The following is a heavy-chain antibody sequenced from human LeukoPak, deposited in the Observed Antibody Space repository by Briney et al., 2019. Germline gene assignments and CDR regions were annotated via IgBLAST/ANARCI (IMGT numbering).Heavy chain of an antibody. V-gene: IGHV3-33*01. CDR2: IWYDGSNK. J-gene: IGHJ4*02. CDR1: GFTFSSYG. D-gene: IGHD3-10*01. CDR3: ARDAPTYGSGSYYPY. Sequence: GGSLRLSCAAAGFTFSSYGMHWGRQAPGKGLEWVAVIWYDGSNKYYADSVKGRFTISRDNSKNSLYLQMNSLRDEDTAVYYCARDAPTYGSGSYYPYWGQGVLVTVSS.